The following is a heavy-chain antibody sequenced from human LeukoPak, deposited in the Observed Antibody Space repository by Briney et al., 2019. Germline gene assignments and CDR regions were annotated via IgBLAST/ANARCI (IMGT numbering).Heavy chain of an antibody. D-gene: IGHD6-25*01. CDR3: ARDFIPAATFHS. Sequence: PGGSLRLSCAASGFTFSSYWMSWVRQAPGKGLEWVANIKQDGSEKYYVDSVKGRFIISRDNAKNSVYLQMDSLRVEDTARYYCARDFIPAATFHSWGQGTRVTVSS. CDR2: IKQDGSEK. CDR1: GFTFSSYW. V-gene: IGHV3-7*01. J-gene: IGHJ4*02.